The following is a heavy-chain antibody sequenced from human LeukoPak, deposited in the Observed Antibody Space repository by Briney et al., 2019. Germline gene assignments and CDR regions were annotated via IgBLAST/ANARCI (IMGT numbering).Heavy chain of an antibody. V-gene: IGHV4-34*01. D-gene: IGHD1-14*01. CDR1: GGSFSGYY. Sequence: SETLSLTCAVSGGSFSGYYWSWIRQPPGKRLERIGEINHSGSTNYNPSLKSRVTISVDTSKNQFSLNLSSVTAAETALYYCARIRRGISNYWGQGTLVTVSS. CDR2: INHSGST. CDR3: ARIRRGISNY. J-gene: IGHJ4*02.